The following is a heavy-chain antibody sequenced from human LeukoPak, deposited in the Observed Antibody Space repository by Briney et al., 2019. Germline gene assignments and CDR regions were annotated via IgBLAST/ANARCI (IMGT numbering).Heavy chain of an antibody. D-gene: IGHD1-26*01. CDR1: GFTFSSYG. J-gene: IGHJ4*02. CDR2: ISYDGSNK. Sequence: GGSLRLSCAASGFTFSSYGMHWVRQAPGKGLEWVAVISYDGSNKYYADSVKGRFTISRDNSKNTLYLQMNSLRAEDTAVYYCAKDYPPPSGSYYGGYFDYWGQGTLVTVSS. CDR3: AKDYPPPSGSYYGGYFDY. V-gene: IGHV3-30*18.